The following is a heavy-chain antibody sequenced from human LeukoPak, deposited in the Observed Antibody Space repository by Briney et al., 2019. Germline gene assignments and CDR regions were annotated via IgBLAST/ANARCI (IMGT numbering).Heavy chain of an antibody. CDR3: ARHDYYGSLNWFDP. J-gene: IGHJ5*02. CDR1: GCSLNSPNYY. V-gene: IGHV4-39*01. Sequence: SYALSLTRLVSGCSLNSPNYYWGWIRQPPGKGVAWIGTIYYTGTTYYNPSLKSRLTIDVDTSKNQFSLKLTSVTAADTAVYYCARHDYYGSLNWFDPWGQGTLVTVSS. D-gene: IGHD3-10*01. CDR2: IYYTGTT.